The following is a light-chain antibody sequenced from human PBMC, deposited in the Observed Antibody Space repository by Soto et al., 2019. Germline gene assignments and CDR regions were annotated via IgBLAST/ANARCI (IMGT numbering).Light chain of an antibody. J-gene: IGKJ3*01. CDR1: QSISSY. CDR3: QQSYSTPFT. Sequence: DIQMTQSPSSLSASVGDRVTITCRASQSISSYLNWYQQKPGKAPKLLFYAASSLQSGVPSRFSCSGCGTDFPLTISSLQPEDFATYYCQQSYSTPFTFGPGTKVDIK. V-gene: IGKV1-39*01. CDR2: AAS.